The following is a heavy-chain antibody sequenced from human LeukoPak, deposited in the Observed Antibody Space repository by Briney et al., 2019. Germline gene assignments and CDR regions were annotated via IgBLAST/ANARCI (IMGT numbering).Heavy chain of an antibody. CDR2: ISYDGSNN. V-gene: IGHV3-30-3*01. CDR3: AREWDLRYIDY. J-gene: IGHJ4*02. D-gene: IGHD3-9*01. Sequence: PGGSLRLSCAASGFTFSSYAMHWVRQAPGKGLEWVATISYDGSNNYYADSVKGRFTISRDNSKNTLYLQMNSLRAEDTAVYYCAREWDLRYIDYWGQGTLVTVSS. CDR1: GFTFSSYA.